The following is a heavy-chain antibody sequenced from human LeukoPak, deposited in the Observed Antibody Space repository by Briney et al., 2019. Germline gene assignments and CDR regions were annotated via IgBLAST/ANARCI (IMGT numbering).Heavy chain of an antibody. V-gene: IGHV4-34*01. CDR1: GGSFSGYY. CDR3: ARGLTFEYFQH. J-gene: IGHJ1*01. D-gene: IGHD3-16*01. Sequence: SETPSLTCAVYGGSFSGYYWGWIRQPPGKGLEWIGEINHSGSTNYNPSLKSRVTISVDTSKNRFSLKLSSVTAADTAVYYCARGLTFEYFQHWGQGTLVTVSS. CDR2: INHSGST.